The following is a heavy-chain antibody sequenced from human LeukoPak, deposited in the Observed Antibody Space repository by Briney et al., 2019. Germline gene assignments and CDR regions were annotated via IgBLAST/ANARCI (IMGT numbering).Heavy chain of an antibody. CDR2: IISKTDEGTT. V-gene: IGHV3-15*01. D-gene: IGHD4-17*01. Sequence: GGSLRLFCAASGFTFSNAWMSWVRQSPRKGLEWVGRIISKTDEGTTDYAAPAKRRFTISRDDPKNTLNKQMNSLKTEVTAVYYCTTDPPINAYGDSSGGDWFDPWGQGNLVTVSS. CDR3: TTDPPINAYGDSSGGDWFDP. CDR1: GFTFSNAW. J-gene: IGHJ5*02.